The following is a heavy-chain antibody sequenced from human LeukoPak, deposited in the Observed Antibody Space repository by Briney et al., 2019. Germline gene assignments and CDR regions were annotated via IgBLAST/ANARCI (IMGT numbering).Heavy chain of an antibody. CDR2: ICFDGGST. D-gene: IGHD3-22*01. V-gene: IGHV3-64D*06. CDR1: GFTFSNHP. CDR3: VKALYDSGGYYYAY. J-gene: IGHJ4*02. Sequence: GGSLRLSCSGSGFTFSNHPMHWVRQAPGKALEYVSAICFDGGSTYYADSVKGRFTISRDNSKNTLYLQMSSLRVEDTAVYYCVKALYDSGGYYYAYWGQGTLVTVSS.